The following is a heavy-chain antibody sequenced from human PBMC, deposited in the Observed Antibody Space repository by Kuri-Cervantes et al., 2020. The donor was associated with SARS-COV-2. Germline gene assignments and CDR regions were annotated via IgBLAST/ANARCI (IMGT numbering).Heavy chain of an antibody. Sequence: SVKVSCKASGGTFSSYAISWVRQAPGQGLEWMGRIIPIFGTANYAQKFQGRVTITADESTSTAYMELSSLRSEDTAVYYCAEGAYDYVWGSYRHPPPLLFWGQGILVTVSS. CDR2: IIPIFGTA. V-gene: IGHV1-69*13. CDR1: GGTFSSYA. D-gene: IGHD3-16*02. J-gene: IGHJ4*02. CDR3: AEGAYDYVWGSYRHPPPLLF.